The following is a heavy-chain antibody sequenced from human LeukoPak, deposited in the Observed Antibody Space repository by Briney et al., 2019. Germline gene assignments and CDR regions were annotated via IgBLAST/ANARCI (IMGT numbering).Heavy chain of an antibody. CDR1: GGSLSGYF. D-gene: IGHD2-2*01. CDR3: ARGLKVPAASRPKDYYYYMDV. Sequence: SETLSLTCAVYGGSLSGYFWNWIRQPPGKGLEWIGEVDHSGSVNYNPSLKSRVSISLDTSKNQFSLKLSSVTAADTAVYYCARGLKVPAASRPKDYYYYMDVWGKGTTVTVSS. CDR2: VDHSGSV. J-gene: IGHJ6*03. V-gene: IGHV4-34*01.